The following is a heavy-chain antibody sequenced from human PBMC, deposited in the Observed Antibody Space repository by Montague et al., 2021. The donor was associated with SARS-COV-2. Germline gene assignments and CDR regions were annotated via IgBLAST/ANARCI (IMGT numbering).Heavy chain of an antibody. CDR2: IYSGGST. Sequence: SLRLYCAASGFTVSSNYMSWVRQAPGKGLEWVSVIYSGGSTYYADSVKGRFTISRHNSKNTLYLQMNSLRAEDTAGYYCAGSNWSSGSYYQLDYWGQGTLVTVSS. CDR3: AGSNWSSGSYYQLDY. V-gene: IGHV3-53*04. J-gene: IGHJ4*02. CDR1: GFTVSSNY. D-gene: IGHD3-10*01.